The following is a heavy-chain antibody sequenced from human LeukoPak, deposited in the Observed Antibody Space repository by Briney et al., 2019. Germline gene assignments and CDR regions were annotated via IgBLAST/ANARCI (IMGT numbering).Heavy chain of an antibody. CDR3: ARPYYYDSSGYLNY. Sequence: PGGSLRLSCVVSGFTLSGNWMNWVRQAPGKGLEWVANIKQDGSEKYYVDSVKGRFTISRDNAKNSLYLQLSSLRAEDTAVYYCARPYYYDSSGYLNYWGQGTLVTVSS. D-gene: IGHD3-22*01. CDR1: GFTLSGNW. V-gene: IGHV3-7*01. CDR2: IKQDGSEK. J-gene: IGHJ4*02.